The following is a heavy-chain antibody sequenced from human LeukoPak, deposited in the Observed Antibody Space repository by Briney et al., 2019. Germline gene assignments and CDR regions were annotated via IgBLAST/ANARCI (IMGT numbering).Heavy chain of an antibody. CDR1: GYTFTSYG. Sequence: ASVKVSCKASGYTFTSYGISWVRQAPGQGLEWMGWISAYNGNTNYAQKLQGRVTMTRNTSISTAYMELSSLRSEDTAVYYCARTYTLYYYYYGMDVWGQGTTVTVSS. CDR3: ARTYTLYYYYYGMDV. V-gene: IGHV1-18*01. J-gene: IGHJ6*02. D-gene: IGHD2-2*02. CDR2: ISAYNGNT.